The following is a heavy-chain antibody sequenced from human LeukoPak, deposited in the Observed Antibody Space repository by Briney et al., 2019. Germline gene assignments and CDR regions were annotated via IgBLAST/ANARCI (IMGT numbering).Heavy chain of an antibody. CDR2: ISSSSSYI. V-gene: IGHV3-21*01. Sequence: SGGSQRLSCAASGFTFSSYSMNWVRQAPGKGLEWVSSISSSSSYIYYADSVKGRFTISRDNAKNSLYLQMNSLRAEDTAVYYCATSPPGDGFDYWGQGTLVTVSS. D-gene: IGHD7-27*01. CDR1: GFTFSSYS. J-gene: IGHJ4*02. CDR3: ATSPPGDGFDY.